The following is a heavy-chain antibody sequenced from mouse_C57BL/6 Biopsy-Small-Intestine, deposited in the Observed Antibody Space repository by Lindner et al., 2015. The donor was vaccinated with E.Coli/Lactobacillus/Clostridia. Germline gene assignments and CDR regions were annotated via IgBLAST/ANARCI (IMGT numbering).Heavy chain of an antibody. V-gene: IGHV14-2*01. J-gene: IGHJ3*01. D-gene: IGHD2-4*01. CDR2: IDPEDGET. Sequence: VQLQESWGRALCKPGASVRLSCTASGFNIKDYFMHWVKQRPEQDLEWIGRIDPEDGETKYAPKFQGKATIKTDTSSNTAYLQLSSLTFEDTAVYYCARGDDYLFTYWGQGTLVTVSA. CDR1: GFNIKDYF. CDR3: ARGDDYLFTY.